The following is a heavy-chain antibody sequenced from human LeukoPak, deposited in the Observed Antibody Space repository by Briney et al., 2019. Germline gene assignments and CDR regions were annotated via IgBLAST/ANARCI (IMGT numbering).Heavy chain of an antibody. CDR2: IYTSGST. J-gene: IGHJ3*02. Sequence: SETLSLTCTVSGGSISSYYWSWIRQPAGKGLEWIGRIYTSGSTNYNPSLKSRVTMPVDTSKNQFSLKLSSVTAADTAVYYCARVGRYDSSGYYAFDIWGQGTMVTVSS. V-gene: IGHV4-4*07. CDR3: ARVGRYDSSGYYAFDI. CDR1: GGSISSYY. D-gene: IGHD3-22*01.